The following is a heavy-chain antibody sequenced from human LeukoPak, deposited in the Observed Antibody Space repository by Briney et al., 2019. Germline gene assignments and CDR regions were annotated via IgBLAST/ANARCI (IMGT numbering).Heavy chain of an antibody. CDR2: LYSDGST. J-gene: IGHJ6*04. V-gene: IGHV3-53*01. D-gene: IGHD3-10*02. CDR1: GFTVGRNY. Sequence: PGGSLRLSCAASGFTVGRNYMSWVRQAPGKGLEWVSVLYSDGSTYHADSVKGRFTISRDNSKNTLYLQMNSLRAEDTAVYYCAELGITMIGGVWGKGTTVTISS. CDR3: AELGITMIGGV.